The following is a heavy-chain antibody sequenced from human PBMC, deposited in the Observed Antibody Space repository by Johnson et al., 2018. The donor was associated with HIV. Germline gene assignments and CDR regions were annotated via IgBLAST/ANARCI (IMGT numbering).Heavy chain of an antibody. V-gene: IGHV3-30-3*01. CDR3: TGRDLLRAFDI. Sequence: QVQLVESGRGVVQPGRSLKLSCGASGFTFKRYDMSWVRPAPGNGLEWVAVISYDGSTIDYADSVKGRFTISRDNGNNSLYLQMNSLRAEDAAVYYCTGRDLLRAFDIWGQGTMVTVSS. CDR1: GFTFKRYD. D-gene: IGHD2-15*01. J-gene: IGHJ3*02. CDR2: ISYDGSTI.